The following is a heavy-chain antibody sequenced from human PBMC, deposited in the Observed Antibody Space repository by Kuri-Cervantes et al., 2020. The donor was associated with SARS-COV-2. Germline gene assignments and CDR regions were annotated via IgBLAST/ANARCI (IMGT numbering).Heavy chain of an antibody. V-gene: IGHV3-21*01. CDR1: GFTFSGYT. J-gene: IGHJ6*03. Sequence: GGSLRLSCVGTGFTFSGYTMNWVRQAPGKALQWVSSISGSGSYIYYADSVKGRFTVSRDSAKNSLYLQMNNLRGEDTAVYYCVRVAGEGPVYYYYMDVWGRGTTVTVSS. CDR2: ISGSGSYI. CDR3: VRVAGEGPVYYYYMDV.